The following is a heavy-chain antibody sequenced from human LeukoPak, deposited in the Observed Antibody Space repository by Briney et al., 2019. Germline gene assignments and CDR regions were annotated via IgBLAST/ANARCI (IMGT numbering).Heavy chain of an antibody. Sequence: GGSLRLSCAASGFTFSSYGMHWVRQAPGKGLEWVAMIWYDGSNTYYADSVKGRFTISRDNSKNTLYLQMNSLRAEDTAVYFCAKGPPYDSSGYYSAFDYWGQGTLVTVSS. D-gene: IGHD3-22*01. CDR2: IWYDGSNT. J-gene: IGHJ4*02. V-gene: IGHV3-33*06. CDR3: AKGPPYDSSGYYSAFDY. CDR1: GFTFSSYG.